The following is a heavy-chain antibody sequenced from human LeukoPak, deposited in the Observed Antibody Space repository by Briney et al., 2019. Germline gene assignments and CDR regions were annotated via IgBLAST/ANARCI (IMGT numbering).Heavy chain of an antibody. Sequence: ASVKVSCKASGYTFTDSYMDWVRQAPGQGLEWTGWINPNSGDTNYAQKFQGRVTMTRDTSISTAYLELSSLKSEDTAVYYCTRGDSWGQGTLVTVSS. CDR3: TRGDS. V-gene: IGHV1-2*02. J-gene: IGHJ4*02. CDR1: GYTFTDSY. CDR2: INPNSGDT.